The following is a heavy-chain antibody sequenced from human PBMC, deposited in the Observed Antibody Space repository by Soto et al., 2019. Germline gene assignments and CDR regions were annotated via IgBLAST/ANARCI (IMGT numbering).Heavy chain of an antibody. CDR3: AKSSRYCSGGGCFYYFDY. CDR2: IGGNGVTT. CDR1: GFSIGSSV. D-gene: IGHD2-15*01. Sequence: EVQLLESGGGLVQPGGSLRLSCAASGFSIGSSVWSWVRQAPGKGLDWVSTIGGNGVTTFYADSVKGRFTISRDISRNTGFLQMSSLRAEDTALYYCAKSSRYCSGGGCFYYFDYWGQGTLVTVSS. J-gene: IGHJ4*02. V-gene: IGHV3-23*01.